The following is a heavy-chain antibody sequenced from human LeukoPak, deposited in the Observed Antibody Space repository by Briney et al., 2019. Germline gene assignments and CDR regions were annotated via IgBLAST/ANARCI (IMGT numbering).Heavy chain of an antibody. CDR1: GGSISSSNW. Sequence: SETLSLTRAVSGGSISSSNWWSWVRQPPGKGLEWIGEIYHSGSTNYNPSLKSRVTISVDKFKNQFSLKLSSVTAADTAVYYCARGDYGSGTYLWGSWGQGILVTVSP. CDR3: ARGDYGSGTYLWGS. J-gene: IGHJ5*02. V-gene: IGHV4-4*02. D-gene: IGHD3-10*01. CDR2: IYHSGST.